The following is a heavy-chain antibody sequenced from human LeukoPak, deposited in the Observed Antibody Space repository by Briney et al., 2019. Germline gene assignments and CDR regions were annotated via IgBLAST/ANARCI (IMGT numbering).Heavy chain of an antibody. CDR3: ARDWLSPGELFRYYYMDV. Sequence: ASVKVSCKASGYTFTGYYMHWVRQAPGQGLEWMGWINPNSGGTNYAQKFQGRVTMTRDTSISTAYMELSRLRSDDTAVYYCARDWLSPGELFRYYYMDVWGKGTTVTISS. D-gene: IGHD3-10*01. V-gene: IGHV1-2*02. CDR2: INPNSGGT. J-gene: IGHJ6*03. CDR1: GYTFTGYY.